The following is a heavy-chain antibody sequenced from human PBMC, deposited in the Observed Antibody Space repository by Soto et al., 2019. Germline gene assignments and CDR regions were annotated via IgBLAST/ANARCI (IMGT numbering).Heavy chain of an antibody. CDR2: ISSTTNYI. V-gene: IGHV3-21*06. CDR1: GFTFTRFS. J-gene: IGHJ4*02. CDR3: ARVSEDLTSNFDY. Sequence: GGSLRLSCAASGFTFTRFSMNWVRQAPGKGLEWVSSISSTTNYIYYGDSMKGRFTISRDNAKNSLYLEMNSLRAEDTAVYYCARVSEDLTSNFDYWGQGTLVTVSS.